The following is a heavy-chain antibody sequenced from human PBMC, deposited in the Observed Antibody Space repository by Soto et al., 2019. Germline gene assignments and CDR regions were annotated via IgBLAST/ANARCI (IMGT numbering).Heavy chain of an antibody. CDR2: INSDGSST. D-gene: IGHD3-22*01. CDR3: ARLPNYYDSSGYYAAPRPGPIDY. V-gene: IGHV3-74*01. Sequence: GGSLRLSCAASGFTFSSYWMHWVRQAPGKGLVWVSRINSDGSSTSYADSVKGRFTISRDNAKNTLYLQMNSLRAEDTAVYYCARLPNYYDSSGYYAAPRPGPIDYWGQGTLVTVSS. CDR1: GFTFSSYW. J-gene: IGHJ4*02.